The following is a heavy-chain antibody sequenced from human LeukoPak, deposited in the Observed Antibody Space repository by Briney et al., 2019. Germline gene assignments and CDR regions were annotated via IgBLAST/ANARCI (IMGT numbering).Heavy chain of an antibody. D-gene: IGHD1-14*01. Sequence: GGSLRLSCAASGFTFSSYGMHWVRQAPGKGLEWVAVISYDGSNKYYADSVKGRFTISRDNSKNTLYLQMNSLRAEDTAVYYCAKEYKGGWPFDYWGQGTLVSVSS. CDR2: ISYDGSNK. V-gene: IGHV3-30*18. CDR1: GFTFSSYG. CDR3: AKEYKGGWPFDY. J-gene: IGHJ4*02.